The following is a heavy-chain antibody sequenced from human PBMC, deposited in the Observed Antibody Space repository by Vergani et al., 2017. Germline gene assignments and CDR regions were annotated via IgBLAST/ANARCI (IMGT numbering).Heavy chain of an antibody. Sequence: QVQLVQSGAEVKKPGASVKVSCKASGYTFTSYYMHWVRQAPGQGLDWMGIINPSGGSTSYAQKFQGRVTMTRDTSTSTVYMELSSLRSEDTAVDYCARVAPPEDYYDISRFDPWGQGTLVTVSS. CDR3: ARVAPPEDYYDISRFDP. D-gene: IGHD3-9*01. J-gene: IGHJ5*02. CDR1: GYTFTSYY. CDR2: INPSGGST. V-gene: IGHV1-46*01.